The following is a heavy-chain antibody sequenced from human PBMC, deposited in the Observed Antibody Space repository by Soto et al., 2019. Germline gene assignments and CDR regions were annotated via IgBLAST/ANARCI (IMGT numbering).Heavy chain of an antibody. CDR1: GFTFSSYG. J-gene: IGHJ4*02. CDR2: IWYDGSNK. D-gene: IGHD6-13*01. Sequence: QVQLVESGGGVVQPGRSLRLSCAASGFTFSSYGMHWVRQAPGKGLEWVAVIWYDGSNKYYADSVKGRFTITRDNSKNTLYLQMNSLRAEDTAVYYYASCGKAAGDYWGQGTLVTVSS. V-gene: IGHV3-33*01. CDR3: ASCGKAAGDY.